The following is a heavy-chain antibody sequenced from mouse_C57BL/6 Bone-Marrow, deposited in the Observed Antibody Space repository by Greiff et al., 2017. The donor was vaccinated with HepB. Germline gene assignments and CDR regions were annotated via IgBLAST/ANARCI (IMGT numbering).Heavy chain of an antibody. V-gene: IGHV14-4*01. J-gene: IGHJ4*01. CDR2: IDPENGDT. Sequence: EVQLQQSGAELVRPGASVKLSCTASGFNFKDDYMHWVKQRPEQGLEWIGWIDPENGDTEYASKFKGKATITADTSSNTAYLQLSSLTSEDTAVYYDAPHYYGSSYGAMDYWGRGTAVTVTS. CDR3: APHYYGSSYGAMDY. D-gene: IGHD1-1*01. CDR1: GFNFKDDY.